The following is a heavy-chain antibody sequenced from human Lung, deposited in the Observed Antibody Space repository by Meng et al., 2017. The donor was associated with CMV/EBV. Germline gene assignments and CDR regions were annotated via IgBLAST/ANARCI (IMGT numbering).Heavy chain of an antibody. D-gene: IGHD2-2*01. J-gene: IGHJ6*02. CDR3: AKEACSTTSCYYNYYYGLDV. Sequence: GGSLRLXCAASGFTFSSYVMSWVRQAPGKGLEWVSVIYSGGTSTQYADSVKGRFTISRDNSKNTLFLQMNSLRAEDTAVYYCAKEACSTTSCYYNYYYGLDVWXQGTXVTVSS. V-gene: IGHV3-23*03. CDR2: IYSGGTST. CDR1: GFTFSSYV.